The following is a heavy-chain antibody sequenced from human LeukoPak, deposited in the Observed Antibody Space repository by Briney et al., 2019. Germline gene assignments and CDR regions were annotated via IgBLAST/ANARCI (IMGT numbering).Heavy chain of an antibody. J-gene: IGHJ4*02. CDR2: IAHHGNNK. Sequence: GGSLRLSCAASGFTFSDYGMHWVRQGPGKGLEWVAYIAHHGNNKYYADSVKGRFTISRDNSKGSLYLQMNSLRADDTAVYYCAKDGSWSCTDWGQGTLVRVSS. CDR3: AKDGSWSCTD. V-gene: IGHV3-30*02. D-gene: IGHD2-8*02. CDR1: GFTFSDYG.